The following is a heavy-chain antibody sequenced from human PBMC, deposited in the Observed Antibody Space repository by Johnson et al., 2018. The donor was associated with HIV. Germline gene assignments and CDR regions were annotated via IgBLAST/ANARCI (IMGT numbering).Heavy chain of an antibody. V-gene: IGHV3-73*02. CDR2: IRSKANSYAT. CDR3: SSTGTTSSDAFDS. Sequence: VQLVESGGGLVQPGGSLKLSCAASGFTFSGSAMHWVRQASGKGLEWVGRIRSKANSYATAYAASVKGRFTISRDDSKNTAYLQMNSLKTEDTAVYYCSSTGTTSSDAFDSWGQGTMVTVSS. J-gene: IGHJ3*02. D-gene: IGHD1-1*01. CDR1: GFTFSGSA.